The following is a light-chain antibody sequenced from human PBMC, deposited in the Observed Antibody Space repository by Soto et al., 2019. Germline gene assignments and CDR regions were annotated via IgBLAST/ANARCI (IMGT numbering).Light chain of an antibody. V-gene: IGLV2-14*03. CDR1: SSDVGAYNY. CDR2: DVT. J-gene: IGLJ2*01. Sequence: QSALTQPASVSGSPGQSITISCTGTSSDVGAYNYVSWYQQHPGKAPKLMIYDVTNRPSGVSNRFSGSKSDNTASLTVSGLQAEDEADYYCSSYTDSSTQVFGGGTKLTV. CDR3: SSYTDSSTQV.